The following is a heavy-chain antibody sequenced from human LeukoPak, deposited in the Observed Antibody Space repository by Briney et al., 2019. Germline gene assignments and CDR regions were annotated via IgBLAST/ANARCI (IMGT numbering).Heavy chain of an antibody. J-gene: IGHJ4*02. D-gene: IGHD3-10*01. Sequence: PGGSLRLSCAASGFTFSSYWMRWVRQAPGKGLEGVANIKNDGSEEYYVDSVKGRFTISRDNAKHSLFLQMNSLTVEDTAVYYCARAIRGSAVDTGDRWGQGTLVTVSS. CDR3: ARAIRGSAVDTGDR. V-gene: IGHV3-7*01. CDR2: IKNDGSEE. CDR1: GFTFSSYW.